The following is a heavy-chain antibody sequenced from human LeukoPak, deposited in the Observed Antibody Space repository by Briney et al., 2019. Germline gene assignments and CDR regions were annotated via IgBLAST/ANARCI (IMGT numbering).Heavy chain of an antibody. V-gene: IGHV4-34*01. CDR2: INHSGST. CDR1: GGPFSGYY. D-gene: IGHD2-2*01. J-gene: IGHJ4*02. CDR3: ATLRGSSSAVFDY. Sequence: SETLSLTCAVYGGPFSGYYWSWIRQPPGKGLEWIGEINHSGSTNYNPSLKSRVTISVDTSKNQFSLNLRSVTAADTAVYYCATLRGSSSAVFDYWGQGTLVTVSS.